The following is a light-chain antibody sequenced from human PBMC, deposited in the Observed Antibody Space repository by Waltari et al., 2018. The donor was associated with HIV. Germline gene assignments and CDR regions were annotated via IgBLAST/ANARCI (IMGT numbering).Light chain of an antibody. CDR3: QSTDNSGNVWV. CDR2: KDT. CDR1: GVTPQN. Sequence: SDDLTQPPSMSVSPGQTARLSCSGAGVTPQNTFWYQQKSGQAPTWVIFKDTERPSGVPERYSGSISGTTVTLIISEVQAEDEADYYCQSTDNSGNVWVFGGGTKLTVL. J-gene: IGLJ3*02. V-gene: IGLV3-25*03.